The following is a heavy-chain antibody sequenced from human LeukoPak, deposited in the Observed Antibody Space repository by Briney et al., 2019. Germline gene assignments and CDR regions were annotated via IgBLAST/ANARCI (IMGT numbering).Heavy chain of an antibody. CDR1: GGTFSSYA. CDR3: ARATYYYDSSGYPPRWVDSAFDI. D-gene: IGHD3-22*01. J-gene: IGHJ3*02. CDR2: INPNSGGT. Sequence: ASVKVSCKASGGTFSSYAISWVRQAPGQGLEWMGRINPNSGGTNYAQKFQGRVTMTRDTSISTAYMELSRLRSDDTAVYYCARATYYYDSSGYPPRWVDSAFDIWGQGTMVTVSS. V-gene: IGHV1-2*06.